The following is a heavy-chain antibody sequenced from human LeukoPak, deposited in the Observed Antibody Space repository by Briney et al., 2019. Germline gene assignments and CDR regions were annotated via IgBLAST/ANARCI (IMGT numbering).Heavy chain of an antibody. V-gene: IGHV3-23*01. CDR2: ISGSGGST. D-gene: IGHD3-10*01. CDR3: AKSRAITMVRGVIMGWFDP. J-gene: IGHJ5*02. Sequence: GGSLRLSCAASGFTFSSYAMCWVRQAPGKGLEWVSAISGSGGSTYYADSVKGRFTISRDNSKNTLYLQMNSLRAEDTAVYYCAKSRAITMVRGVIMGWFDPWGQGTLVTVSS. CDR1: GFTFSSYA.